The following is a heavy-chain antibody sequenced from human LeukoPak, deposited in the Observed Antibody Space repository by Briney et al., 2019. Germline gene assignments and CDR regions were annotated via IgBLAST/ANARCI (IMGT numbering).Heavy chain of an antibody. D-gene: IGHD6-13*01. Sequence: GSLRLSWAASGFTFSSYSMNWVRQAPGKGLEWVSSIDFTSRYIYNADSVKGRFTTSRDNAKSSLDLQMNCLKVEDTAVYYCATPAAGPGAEYSLYWGQGTLVIVSS. J-gene: IGHJ1*01. CDR3: ATPAAGPGAEYSLY. V-gene: IGHV3-21*01. CDR2: IDFTSRYI. CDR1: GFTFSSYS.